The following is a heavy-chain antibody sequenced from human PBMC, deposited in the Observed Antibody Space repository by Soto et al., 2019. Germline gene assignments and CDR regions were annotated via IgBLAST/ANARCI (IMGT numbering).Heavy chain of an antibody. V-gene: IGHV1-18*01. D-gene: IGHD1-1*01. CDR2: ISGYYGAT. J-gene: IGHJ6*02. CDR3: ARGVDAGVDV. CDR1: GYTFTSYG. Sequence: ASVKVSCKASGYTFTSYGISWVRQAPGQGLEWMGWISGYYGATGYAQKFQGRVTMTRDTSISTAYMELSNLRSEDTAIYYCARGVDAGVDVWGQGTTVTVSS.